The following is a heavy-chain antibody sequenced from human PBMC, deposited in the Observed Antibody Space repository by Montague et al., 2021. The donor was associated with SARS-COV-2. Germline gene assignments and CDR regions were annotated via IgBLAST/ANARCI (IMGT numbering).Heavy chain of an antibody. CDR3: ARTGYSSGWHSFDY. Sequence: SETLSLTCAVSGGSISSINWWSWVRQPPGKGLEWIGEIYHSGSTNYNPSLKSRVIISVDKSKNQFSLKLSSVTAADTAEYYCARTGYSSGWHSFDYWGQGTLVTVSS. D-gene: IGHD6-19*01. CDR2: IYHSGST. CDR1: GGSISSINW. V-gene: IGHV4-4*02. J-gene: IGHJ4*02.